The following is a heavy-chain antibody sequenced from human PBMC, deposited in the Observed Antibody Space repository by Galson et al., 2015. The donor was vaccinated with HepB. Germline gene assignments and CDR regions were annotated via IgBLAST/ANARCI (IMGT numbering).Heavy chain of an antibody. CDR2: IYYSGST. Sequence: TLSLTCTVSGGSISSGDYYWSWIRQPPGKGLEWIGYIYYSGSTYYNPSLKSRVTISVDTSKNQFSLKLSSVTAADTAVYYCAREFGSCSSTSCPVDYWGQGTLVTVSS. J-gene: IGHJ4*02. CDR1: GGSISSGDYY. D-gene: IGHD2-2*01. CDR3: AREFGSCSSTSCPVDY. V-gene: IGHV4-30-4*01.